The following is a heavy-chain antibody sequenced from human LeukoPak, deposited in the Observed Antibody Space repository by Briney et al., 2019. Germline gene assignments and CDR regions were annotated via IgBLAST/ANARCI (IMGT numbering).Heavy chain of an antibody. V-gene: IGHV1-18*01. Sequence: GASVKVSCKASGYTFDSYGIAWARQAPGQGLEWMGWISAYNGNTNYAQKVQGRVTMTKDTSTSTAYMDLRSLRSDDTAVYYCARVLPRLAWGEFDYWGQGTLVAVSS. CDR3: ARVLPRLAWGEFDY. D-gene: IGHD3-16*01. CDR2: ISAYNGNT. CDR1: GYTFDSYG. J-gene: IGHJ4*02.